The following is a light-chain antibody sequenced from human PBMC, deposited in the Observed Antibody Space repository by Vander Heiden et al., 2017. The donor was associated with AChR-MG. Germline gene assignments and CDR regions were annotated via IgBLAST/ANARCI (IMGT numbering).Light chain of an antibody. CDR3: QQSSSYPLT. J-gene: IGKJ4*01. Sequence: AIQMTQSPSSPSASVGDRVTITCRARQDISSALIWYQQKPGKVPKVLIYDASSLVSGVPSRFSGSGSGTEFTLTISSLQPEDFAAYHCQQSSSYPLTFGGGTKVEIK. CDR2: DAS. V-gene: IGKV1-13*02. CDR1: QDISSA.